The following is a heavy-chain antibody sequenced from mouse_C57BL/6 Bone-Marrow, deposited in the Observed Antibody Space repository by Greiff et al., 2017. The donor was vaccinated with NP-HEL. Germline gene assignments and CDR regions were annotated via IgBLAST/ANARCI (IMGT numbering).Heavy chain of an antibody. J-gene: IGHJ4*01. CDR2: ITPSSGYT. Sequence: VQLQEPGAELVKPGASVKLSCKASGYTFTSYWMHWVKQRPGQGLEWIGYITPSSGYTKYNQKFKDKATLTADKSSSTAYMQLSSLTYEDSAVYYCTLLRVSLYDMDYWGQGTSVTVSS. V-gene: IGHV1-7*01. D-gene: IGHD1-1*01. CDR3: TLLRVSLYDMDY. CDR1: GYTFTSYW.